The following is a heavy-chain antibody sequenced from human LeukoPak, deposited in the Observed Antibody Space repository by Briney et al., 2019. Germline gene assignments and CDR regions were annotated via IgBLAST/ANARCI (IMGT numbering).Heavy chain of an antibody. Sequence: GGSLRLSCAASGFTFSSYSMNWVRQAPGKGLEWVSSISSSSSYIYYADSVKGRFTISRVNAKSSLYLQMNSLRAEDTAVYYCARDPYSGSYGADYYYYMDVWGKGTTVTISS. V-gene: IGHV3-21*01. CDR2: ISSSSSYI. D-gene: IGHD1-26*01. CDR1: GFTFSSYS. CDR3: ARDPYSGSYGADYYYYMDV. J-gene: IGHJ6*03.